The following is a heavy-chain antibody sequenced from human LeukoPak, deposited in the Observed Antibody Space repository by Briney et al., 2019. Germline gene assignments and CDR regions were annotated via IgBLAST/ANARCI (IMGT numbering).Heavy chain of an antibody. CDR2: IKQDGSEK. CDR1: GFTFSSYW. J-gene: IGHJ3*02. V-gene: IGHV3-7*01. CDR3: ARENGSGWTGAFDI. D-gene: IGHD6-19*01. Sequence: GGSLRLSCAASGFTFSSYWMSWVRQAPGEGLEWVANIKQDGSEKYYVDSVKGRFTISRDNAKNSLYLQMNSLRAEDTAVYYCARENGSGWTGAFDIWGQGTMVTVSS.